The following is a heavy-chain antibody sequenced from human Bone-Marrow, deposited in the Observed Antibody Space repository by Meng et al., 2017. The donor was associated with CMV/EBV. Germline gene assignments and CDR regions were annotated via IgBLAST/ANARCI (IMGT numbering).Heavy chain of an antibody. CDR2: MNPNSGNT. CDR1: GYTFTSYD. D-gene: IGHD3-22*01. Sequence: ASVKVSCKASGYTFTSYDINWVRQATGQGLEWMGWMNPNSGNTGYAQKFQGRVTITTDESTSTAYMELSSLRSEDTAVYYCAREGLYYYDSSGYLYFDYWGQGTLVTVSS. V-gene: IGHV1-8*01. J-gene: IGHJ4*02. CDR3: AREGLYYYDSSGYLYFDY.